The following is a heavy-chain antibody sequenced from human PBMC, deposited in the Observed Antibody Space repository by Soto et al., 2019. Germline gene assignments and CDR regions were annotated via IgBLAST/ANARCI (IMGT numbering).Heavy chain of an antibody. Sequence: QVQLQESGPGLVKPSETLSLTCTVSGGSITNYYCSWFRQPPGKGLEWIGYIQYNGYSAYNLSLKRRGTMSMDTSKTQFSLMLESVTATETAVYYCARHGFGSLHGLVDVWGQGTTVIVSS. V-gene: IGHV4-59*08. CDR1: GGSITNYY. D-gene: IGHD3-10*01. J-gene: IGHJ6*02. CDR3: ARHGFGSLHGLVDV. CDR2: IQYNGYS.